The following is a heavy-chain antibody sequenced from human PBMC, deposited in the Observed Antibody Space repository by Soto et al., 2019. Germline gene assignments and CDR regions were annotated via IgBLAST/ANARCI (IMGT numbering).Heavy chain of an antibody. CDR1: GYSFTSYW. D-gene: IGHD5-12*01. CDR3: ARLAMATRRGYYGMDV. V-gene: IGHV5-10-1*01. J-gene: IGHJ6*02. Sequence: DVQLVQSGAEVKKPGESLRISCKGSGYSFTSYWISWVRQMPGKGLEWMGRIDPSDSYTNYSPSFQGHVTISADKSISTAYLQWSGLKASDTAMYYCARLAMATRRGYYGMDVWGQGTTVTVSS. CDR2: IDPSDSYT.